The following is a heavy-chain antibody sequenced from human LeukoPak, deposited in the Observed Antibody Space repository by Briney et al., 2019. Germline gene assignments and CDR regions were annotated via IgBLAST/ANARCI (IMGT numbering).Heavy chain of an antibody. V-gene: IGHV3-20*04. D-gene: IGHD3/OR15-3a*01. J-gene: IGHJ4*01. CDR2: INWNGGST. CDR1: GFTFSRDW. CDR3: ARGDWYDY. Sequence: GGPLRLSCAASGFTFSRDWMHWVRQAPGKGLEWVSGINWNGGSTGYADSVKGRFTISRDNAKNSLYLQMNSLRAEDTALYYCARGDWYDYWGQGTLVTVSS.